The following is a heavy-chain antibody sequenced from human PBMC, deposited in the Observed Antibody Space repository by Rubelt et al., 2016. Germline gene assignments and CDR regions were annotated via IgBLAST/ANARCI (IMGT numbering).Heavy chain of an antibody. J-gene: IGHJ3*02. CDR2: INSDGSST. V-gene: IGHV3-74*01. CDR3: ARDRWELRGWGAFDI. Sequence: INSDGSSTSYADSVKGRFTISRDNAKNTLYLQMNSLRAEDTAVYYCARDRWELRGWGAFDIWGQGTMVTVSS. D-gene: IGHD1-26*01.